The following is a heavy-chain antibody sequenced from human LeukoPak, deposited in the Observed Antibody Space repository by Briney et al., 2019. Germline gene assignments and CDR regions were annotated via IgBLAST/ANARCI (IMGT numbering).Heavy chain of an antibody. CDR1: GLTGSSNF. Sequence: PGGSLRLSCAAPGLTGSSNFMTWVRQAPGKGLEWVSAIYSGGSTFYAASVRGRFNISRDNSKKTMFLQMSSLRVEDAAVYYCASSGTASRGAMDVWGQGTTVTVSS. CDR3: ASSGTASRGAMDV. D-gene: IGHD1-1*01. CDR2: IYSGGST. V-gene: IGHV3-66*01. J-gene: IGHJ6*02.